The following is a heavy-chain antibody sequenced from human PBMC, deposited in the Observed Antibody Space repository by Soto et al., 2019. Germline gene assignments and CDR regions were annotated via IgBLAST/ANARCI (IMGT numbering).Heavy chain of an antibody. CDR1: GYSFTSYW. J-gene: IGHJ3*02. CDR2: IYPGDSDT. CDR3: ATDADYSSGWLGPYDAFDI. V-gene: IGHV5-51*01. D-gene: IGHD6-19*01. Sequence: LGESLKISCKGSGYSFTSYWIGWVRQMPGKGLEWMGIIYPGDSDTRYSPSFQGQVTISADKSISTAYLQWSSLKASDTAMYYCATDADYSSGWLGPYDAFDIWGQGTMVTVSS.